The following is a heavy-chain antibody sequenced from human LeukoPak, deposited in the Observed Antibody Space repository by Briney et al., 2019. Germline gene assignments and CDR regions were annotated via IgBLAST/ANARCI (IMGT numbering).Heavy chain of an antibody. J-gene: IGHJ6*03. CDR2: IYSGVST. CDR3: ARGCSSTSCYLGGYYYMDV. Sequence: PGGSLRLSCAASGFTVSSNYMSWVRQAPRKGLEWVSVIYSGVSTYYADSVKGRFTISRYHSKNTLYLQMNSLRAEDTAVYYCARGCSSTSCYLGGYYYMDVWGKGTTVTVSS. CDR1: GFTVSSNY. V-gene: IGHV3-53*01. D-gene: IGHD2-2*01.